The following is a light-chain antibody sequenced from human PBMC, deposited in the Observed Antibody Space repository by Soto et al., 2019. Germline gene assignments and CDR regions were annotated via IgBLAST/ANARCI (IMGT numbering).Light chain of an antibody. V-gene: IGKV3-15*01. CDR2: GAS. J-gene: IGKJ5*01. CDR3: QQYHNWPIT. CDR1: QSIGDT. Sequence: EIVMTQSPATLSVSPGGRATLSCRASQSIGDTLAWYQQKPGQAPRLLIYGASSRVTGFPARFSGSGSGTEFTLTISSLQSEDFAVYYCQQYHNWPITFGQGTRLEIK.